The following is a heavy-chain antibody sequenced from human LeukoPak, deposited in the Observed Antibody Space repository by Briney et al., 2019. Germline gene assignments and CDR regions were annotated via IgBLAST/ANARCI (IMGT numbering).Heavy chain of an antibody. CDR2: INPSGGST. CDR1: GYTFTSYY. D-gene: IGHD4-17*01. Sequence: GASVKVSCKASGYTFTSYYMHWVRQAPGQGLEWMGIINPSGGSTSYAQKFQGRVTMTRDMSTSTVYMELSSLRSEDTAVYYCAQENDYGDARGSFDPWGQGTLVTVSS. J-gene: IGHJ5*02. CDR3: AQENDYGDARGSFDP. V-gene: IGHV1-46*03.